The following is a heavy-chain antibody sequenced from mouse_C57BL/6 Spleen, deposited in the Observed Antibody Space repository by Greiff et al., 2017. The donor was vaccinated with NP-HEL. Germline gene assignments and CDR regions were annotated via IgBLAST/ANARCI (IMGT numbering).Heavy chain of an antibody. CDR2: INPNNGGT. D-gene: IGHD4-1*01. J-gene: IGHJ2*01. V-gene: IGHV1-26*01. CDR3: ARTGTDFDY. Sequence: VQLQQSGPELVKPGASVKISCKASGYTFTDYYINWVKQSHGKSLEWIGDINPNNGGTSYNQKFKGKATLTVDKSSSTAYMELRSLTSEDSAVYYCARTGTDFDYWGQGTTLTVSS. CDR1: GYTFTDYY.